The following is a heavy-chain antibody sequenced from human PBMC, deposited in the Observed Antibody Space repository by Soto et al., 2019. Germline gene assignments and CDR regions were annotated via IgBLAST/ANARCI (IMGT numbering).Heavy chain of an antibody. D-gene: IGHD6-6*01. CDR1: GGSISSSSYY. CDR3: ARQGDSSSRLVNWFDP. Sequence: PSETLSLTCTVSGGSISSSSYYWGWIRQPPGKGLEWIGSIYYSGSTYYNPSLKSRVTISVDTSKNQFSLKLSSVTAADTAVYYCARQGDSSSRLVNWFDPWGQGTLVTVSS. CDR2: IYYSGST. V-gene: IGHV4-39*01. J-gene: IGHJ5*02.